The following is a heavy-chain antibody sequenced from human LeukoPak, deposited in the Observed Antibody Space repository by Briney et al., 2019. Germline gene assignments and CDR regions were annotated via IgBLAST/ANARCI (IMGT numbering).Heavy chain of an antibody. J-gene: IGHJ3*02. Sequence: PSETLSLTCTVSGGSFSSGSFYWSWIRQHPGKGLDWIGYIYYRGSTYYNPSLKSRVTISVDTSKNQFSLELSSVTAADTAVYYFARDYGSGTRAFDIWGQGTMVTVSS. D-gene: IGHD3-10*01. CDR3: ARDYGSGTRAFDI. CDR1: GGSFSSGSFY. CDR2: IYYRGST. V-gene: IGHV4-31*03.